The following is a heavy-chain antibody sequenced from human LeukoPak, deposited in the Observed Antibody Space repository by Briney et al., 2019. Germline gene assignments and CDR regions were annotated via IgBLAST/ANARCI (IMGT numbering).Heavy chain of an antibody. CDR1: GGSINRYY. CDR2: IYTSGST. CDR3: ARGAYYYDSSGLGLGY. D-gene: IGHD3-22*01. Sequence: SETLSLTCIVSGGSINRYYWSWIRQPAGKGLERIGRIYTSGSTNYNPSLKSRVTMSVDMSRNQFSLKLSSVTAADTAVYFCARGAYYYDSSGLGLGYWGQGSLVTVSS. V-gene: IGHV4-4*07. J-gene: IGHJ4*02.